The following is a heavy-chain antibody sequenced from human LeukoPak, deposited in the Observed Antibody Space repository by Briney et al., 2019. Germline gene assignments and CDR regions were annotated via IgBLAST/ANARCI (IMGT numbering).Heavy chain of an antibody. V-gene: IGHV4-39*07. D-gene: IGHD3-22*01. CDR2: IYYSGST. Sequence: PSETLSLTCTVSGGSISSSSYYWGWIRRPPGKGLEWIGSIYYSGSTYYNPSLKSRVTISVDTSKNQFSLKLSSVTAADTAVYYCARVWGATYYYDSSGLPDYWGQGTLVTVSS. J-gene: IGHJ4*02. CDR3: ARVWGATYYYDSSGLPDY. CDR1: GGSISSSSYY.